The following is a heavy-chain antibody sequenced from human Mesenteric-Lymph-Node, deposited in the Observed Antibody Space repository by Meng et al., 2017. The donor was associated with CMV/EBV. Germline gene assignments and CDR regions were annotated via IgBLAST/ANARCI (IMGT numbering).Heavy chain of an antibody. CDR3: TRGDSSGYYLYY. J-gene: IGHJ4*02. CDR2: IRSKAYGGTS. D-gene: IGHD3-22*01. Sequence: GESLKISCAASGFTVSNSFMNWVRQAPGKGLEWVGFIRSKAYGGTSEYAASVKGRFTVSRDDSKGIAYLHMNSLKTEDTAVYYCTRGDSSGYYLYYWGQGTLVTVSS. CDR1: GFTVSNSF. V-gene: IGHV3-49*04.